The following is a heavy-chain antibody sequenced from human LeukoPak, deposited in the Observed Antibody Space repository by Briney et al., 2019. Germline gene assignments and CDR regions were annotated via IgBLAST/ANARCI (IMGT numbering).Heavy chain of an antibody. CDR3: AKDRSTTVSNTLGYFDY. CDR2: IKQDGSEK. CDR1: GFTFSSYW. D-gene: IGHD2/OR15-2a*01. J-gene: IGHJ4*02. V-gene: IGHV3-7*03. Sequence: GASLRLSCAASGFTFSSYWLSWVRQAPGKGLECVANIKQDGSEKYYVDSVKGRFTISRDNAKNSLYLQMNSLRAEDTAVYYCAKDRSTTVSNTLGYFDYWGQGTLVTVSS.